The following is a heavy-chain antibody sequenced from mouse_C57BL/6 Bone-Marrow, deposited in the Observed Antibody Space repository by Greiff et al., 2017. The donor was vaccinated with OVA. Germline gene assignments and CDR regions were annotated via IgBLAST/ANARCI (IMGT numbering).Heavy chain of an antibody. CDR2: IYPRSGNT. D-gene: IGHD4-1*01. Sequence: VKLVESGAELARPGASVKLSCKASGYTFTSYGISWVKQSPGQGLEWIGEIYPRSGNTYYNEKFKGKATLTADKSSSTAYMELRSLTSEDSAVYFCARGANWGPFAYWGQGTLVTVSA. CDR1: GYTFTSYG. V-gene: IGHV1-81*01. CDR3: ARGANWGPFAY. J-gene: IGHJ3*01.